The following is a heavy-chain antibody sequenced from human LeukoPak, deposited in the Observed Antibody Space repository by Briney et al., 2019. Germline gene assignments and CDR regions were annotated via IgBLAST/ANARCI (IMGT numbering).Heavy chain of an antibody. D-gene: IGHD3-3*01. J-gene: IGHJ3*01. Sequence: GGSLRLSCAASGFTFSSYGMHWVRQAPGKGLEWVAVIWYDGSNKYYADSVKGRFTISRDNSKNTLYLQMNSLRAEDTAVYYCARDGSFWSGFHAFDLWGQGTVVTVSS. CDR3: ARDGSFWSGFHAFDL. CDR2: IWYDGSNK. V-gene: IGHV3-33*01. CDR1: GFTFSSYG.